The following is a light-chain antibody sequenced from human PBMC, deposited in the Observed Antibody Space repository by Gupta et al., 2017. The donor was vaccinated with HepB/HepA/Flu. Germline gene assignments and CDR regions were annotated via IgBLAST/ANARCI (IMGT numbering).Light chain of an antibody. CDR2: LGS. J-gene: IGKJ3*01. CDR3: MQALQTRT. Sequence: DIVMTQSPHSLSVTPGEPASISCRSSQSLLHGNGHNYLDWYLQKPGQSPQLLIYLGSNRASGVPDRFSGSGSGTDFTLKISRVEAEDVGVYYCMQALQTRTFGPGTKVDIK. CDR1: QSLLHGNGHNY. V-gene: IGKV2-28*01.